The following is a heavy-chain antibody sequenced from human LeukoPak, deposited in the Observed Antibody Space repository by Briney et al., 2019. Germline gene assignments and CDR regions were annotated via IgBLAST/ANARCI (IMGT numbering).Heavy chain of an antibody. CDR1: GYSISSGYY. Sequence: SETLSLTCTVSGYSISSGYYWGWIRQPPGKGLEWIGSIYYSGSTYYNPSLKSRVTISVDMSKNQFSLKLSSVTAADTAVYYCARHPLADGRIHYFDYWGQGTLVTVSS. CDR3: ARHPLADGRIHYFDY. J-gene: IGHJ4*02. CDR2: IYYSGST. V-gene: IGHV4-38-2*02. D-gene: IGHD5-24*01.